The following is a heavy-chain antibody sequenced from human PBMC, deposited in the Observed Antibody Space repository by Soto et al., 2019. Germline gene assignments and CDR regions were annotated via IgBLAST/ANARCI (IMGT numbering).Heavy chain of an antibody. D-gene: IGHD3-22*01. V-gene: IGHV3-23*01. J-gene: IGHJ6*02. CDR1: GFTFSSYA. CDR2: ISGSGGST. Sequence: GGSLRLPCAASGFTFSSYAMSWVRQAPGKGLEWVSAISGSGGSTYYADTVKCRFTISRDNSKNTLYLQTNSLGAEDTAVYYCAKDSQRIPRIVVVHNLMDVWGQGTRVTLS. CDR3: AKDSQRIPRIVVVHNLMDV.